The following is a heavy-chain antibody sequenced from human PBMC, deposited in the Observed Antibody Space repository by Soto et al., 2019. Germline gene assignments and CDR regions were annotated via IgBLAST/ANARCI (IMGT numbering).Heavy chain of an antibody. Sequence: EVQLLESGGGLVQPGGPLRLSCVGSGFTFSSYVISWVRQAPGKGLEWVSSITASGGRTYYADYVKGRFTISRDNSKNTVRLQMNSLRAEDTAVYYCARRPPAGSGWYFDIWGRGTMVTVSS. CDR1: GFTFSSYV. V-gene: IGHV3-23*01. J-gene: IGHJ3*02. CDR3: ARRPPAGSGWYFDI. CDR2: ITASGGRT. D-gene: IGHD6-19*01.